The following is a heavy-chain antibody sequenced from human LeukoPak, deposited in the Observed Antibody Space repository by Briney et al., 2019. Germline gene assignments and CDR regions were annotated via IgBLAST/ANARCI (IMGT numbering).Heavy chain of an antibody. J-gene: IGHJ5*02. V-gene: IGHV4-34*01. CDR1: GGSFSGYY. CDR3: ARGPSIVVVTPNWFDP. CDR2: INHSGST. D-gene: IGHD2-21*02. Sequence: PSETLSLTCAVYGGSFSGYYWSWIRQPPGKGLEWIGEINHSGSTNYNPSLKSRVTISVDTSKNQFSLKLSSVTAADTAVYYCARGPSIVVVTPNWFDPWGQGTLVTVSS.